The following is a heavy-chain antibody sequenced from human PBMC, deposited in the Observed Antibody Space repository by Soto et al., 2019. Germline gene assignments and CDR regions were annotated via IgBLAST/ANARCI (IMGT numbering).Heavy chain of an antibody. V-gene: IGHV3-74*01. CDR2: INVDGAET. CDR3: ARDKEVLLTNSGMAV. Sequence: GWSLRLSCTAPRFTFGSYWMHWVRQAPGKGLVWVSDINVDGAETWYADSVKGRFTISRDNDKKTLYLHMTGLRVDDTGVYYCARDKEVLLTNSGMAVRGQGTTVTVSS. CDR1: RFTFGSYW. J-gene: IGHJ6*02.